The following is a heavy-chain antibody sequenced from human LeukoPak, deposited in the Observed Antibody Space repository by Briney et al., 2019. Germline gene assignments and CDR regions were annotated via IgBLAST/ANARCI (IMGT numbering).Heavy chain of an antibody. V-gene: IGHV4-59*01. CDR1: GGSISSYY. D-gene: IGHD2/OR15-2a*01. Sequence: PSETLSLTCTVSGGSISSYYWSWIRQPPGKGLEWIGYIYYSGSTNYNPSLKSRVTISVDTSKNQFSLKLSSVTAADTAVYYCARDSAFNPRYYYGMDVWGQGTTVTVSS. CDR3: ARDSAFNPRYYYGMDV. J-gene: IGHJ6*02. CDR2: IYYSGST.